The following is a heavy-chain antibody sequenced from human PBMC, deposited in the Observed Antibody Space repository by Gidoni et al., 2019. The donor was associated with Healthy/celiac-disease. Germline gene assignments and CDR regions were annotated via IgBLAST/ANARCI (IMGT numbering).Heavy chain of an antibody. V-gene: IGHV3-23*01. J-gene: IGHJ4*02. D-gene: IGHD5-18*01. CDR3: AKAATAMGPYFDY. CDR1: GFTFSSYA. CDR2: ISGSGGST. Sequence: EVQLLESGGGLVQPGGSLRLSCTASGFTFSSYAMSWVRQAPGKGLEWVSAISGSGGSTYYADSVKGRFTIARDNSKNTLYLQMNSLRDEDTAVYYCAKAATAMGPYFDYWGQGTLVTVSS.